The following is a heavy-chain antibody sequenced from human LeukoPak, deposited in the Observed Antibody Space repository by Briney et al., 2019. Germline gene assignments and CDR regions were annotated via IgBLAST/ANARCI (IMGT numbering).Heavy chain of an antibody. J-gene: IGHJ4*02. V-gene: IGHV1-46*01. CDR2: INPSGGST. CDR1: GYTFISYY. D-gene: IGHD3-22*01. Sequence: ASVKVSCKASGYTFISYYLHWVRQAPGQGLEWMGIINPSGGSTSYAQKFQGRVTMTTDTSTSTAYMELRSLRSDDTAVYYCARDKAYYYDSSGSHLFDYWGQGTLVTVSS. CDR3: ARDKAYYYDSSGSHLFDY.